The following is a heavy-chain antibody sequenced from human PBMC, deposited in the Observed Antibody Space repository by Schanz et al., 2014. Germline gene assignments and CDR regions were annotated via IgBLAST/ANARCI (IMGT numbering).Heavy chain of an antibody. V-gene: IGHV1-18*01. CDR3: ARGIGGYGANNYFDY. J-gene: IGHJ4*02. D-gene: IGHD5-12*01. Sequence: QVQLVQSGAEVKKPGASVKVSCKASGYTFTSYGISWVRQAPGQGLEWMGWISAYNGNTKYPQKLQGRVTMTTDTSTSTAYMELRSLRSDDTAVYSCARGIGGYGANNYFDYWGQGTLVTVSS. CDR1: GYTFTSYG. CDR2: ISAYNGNT.